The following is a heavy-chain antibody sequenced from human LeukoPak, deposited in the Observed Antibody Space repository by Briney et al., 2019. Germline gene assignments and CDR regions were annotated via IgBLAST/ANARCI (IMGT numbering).Heavy chain of an antibody. CDR2: IYYSGST. CDR1: GGSISSYY. D-gene: IGHD1-26*01. V-gene: IGHV4-59*08. Sequence: SETLSLTCTVSGGSISSYYWSWIRQPPGKGLEWIGDIYYSGSTNYNPSLKSRVTISVDTSKNQFSLKLSSVTAADTAVYYCARGSKAGIVGATSEFDPWGQGTLVTVSS. CDR3: ARGSKAGIVGATSEFDP. J-gene: IGHJ5*02.